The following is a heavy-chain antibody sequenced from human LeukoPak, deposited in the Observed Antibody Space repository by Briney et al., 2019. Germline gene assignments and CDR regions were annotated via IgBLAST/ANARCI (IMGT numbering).Heavy chain of an antibody. CDR2: IYYSGST. Sequence: SETLSLTCTVSGGSISSYYWSWIRQPPGKGLEWIGYIYYSGSTNYNPSLKSRVTISVDTSKNQFSLKLSSVTAADTAVYYCARHIASYDFWSGYPNWFDPWGQGTLVTVSS. CDR1: GGSISSYY. CDR3: ARHIASYDFWSGYPNWFDP. J-gene: IGHJ5*02. D-gene: IGHD3-3*01. V-gene: IGHV4-59*08.